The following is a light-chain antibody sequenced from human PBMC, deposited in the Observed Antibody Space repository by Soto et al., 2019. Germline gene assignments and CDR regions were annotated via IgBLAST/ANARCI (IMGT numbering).Light chain of an antibody. Sequence: EFVLTQSPGTLSLSPGERATLSCRASQTVRNNYLAWYQQKAGQAPRLLIYDASSRATGIPDRFSGGGSGTDFTLTISRLEPEDFAVYYCQQFSSYPRTFGGGTKVDIK. CDR1: QTVRNNY. CDR2: DAS. J-gene: IGKJ4*01. V-gene: IGKV3-20*01. CDR3: QQFSSYPRT.